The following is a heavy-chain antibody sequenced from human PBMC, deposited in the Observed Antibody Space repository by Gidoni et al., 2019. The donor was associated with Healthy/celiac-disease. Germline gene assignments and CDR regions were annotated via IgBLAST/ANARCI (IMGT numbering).Heavy chain of an antibody. CDR2: INHSGST. D-gene: IGHD6-6*01. V-gene: IGHV4-34*01. CDR1: GWSFIGYY. J-gene: IGHJ4*02. CDR3: ARAGDSSSRSLLPFDY. Sequence: HVQLPQCGAGLLKPSETLSLTCAVYGWSFIGYYWSWILQPPGKGLEWIGEINHSGSTNYKPSIKSRVTISVDTSKNQFSLKLSSVTAADTAVYYCARAGDSSSRSLLPFDYWGQGTLVTVSS.